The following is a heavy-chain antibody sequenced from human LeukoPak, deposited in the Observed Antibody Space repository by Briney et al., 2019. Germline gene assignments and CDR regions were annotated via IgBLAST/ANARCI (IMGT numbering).Heavy chain of an antibody. CDR3: ARRGYGYGRLLRYYYMDV. CDR2: INHSGST. Sequence: SETLSLTCAVYGGSFSGYYWSWIRQPPGKGLEWIGEINHSGSTNYNPSLKSRVTISVDTSKNQFSLKLSSVTAADTAVYYCARRGYGYGRLLRYYYMDVWGKGTTVTISS. CDR1: GGSFSGYY. J-gene: IGHJ6*03. V-gene: IGHV4-34*01. D-gene: IGHD5-12*01.